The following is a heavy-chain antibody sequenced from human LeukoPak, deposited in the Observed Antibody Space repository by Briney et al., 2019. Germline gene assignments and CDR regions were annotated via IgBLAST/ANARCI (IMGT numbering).Heavy chain of an antibody. J-gene: IGHJ4*02. CDR3: ARARLPAARRKDPSIGQFDY. CDR1: GFTFSSYS. D-gene: IGHD6-6*01. V-gene: IGHV3-21*01. Sequence: GGSLRLSCAASGFTFSSYSMNWVRQAPGKGLEWVSSISSSSSYIYYADSVKGRFTISRDNAKNSLYLQMNSLRAEDTAVYYCARARLPAARRKDPSIGQFDYWGQGTLVTVSS. CDR2: ISSSSSYI.